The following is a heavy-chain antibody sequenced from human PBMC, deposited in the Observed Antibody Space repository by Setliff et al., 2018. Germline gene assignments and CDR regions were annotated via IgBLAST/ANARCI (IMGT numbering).Heavy chain of an antibody. Sequence: SLKISCAASGFTFSTHSMNWVRQAPGKGLEWVSSISRSSTYIYYADSMKGRFTISRDNAKNSLYLQMNSLRAEDTAVYYCASAGHSGSWFPFDAFHIWGQGTMVTVS. V-gene: IGHV3-21*01. CDR2: ISRSSTYI. D-gene: IGHD6-13*01. J-gene: IGHJ3*02. CDR1: GFTFSTHS. CDR3: ASAGHSGSWFPFDAFHI.